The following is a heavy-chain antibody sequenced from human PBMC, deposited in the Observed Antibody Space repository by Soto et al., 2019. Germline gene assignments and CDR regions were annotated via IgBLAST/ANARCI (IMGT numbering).Heavy chain of an antibody. CDR2: IYWDDDK. CDR3: AHRRSLIRSWNWFDP. CDR1: GFSLSTSGVG. D-gene: IGHD2-15*01. V-gene: IGHV2-5*02. Sequence: SGPTLVNPTQTLTLTCTFSGFSLSTSGVGVGWIRQPPGKALEWLALIYWDDDKRYSPSLKSRLTITKDTSKNQVVLTMTNMGPVDTATYYCAHRRSLIRSWNWFDPWGQGTLVTVSS. J-gene: IGHJ5*02.